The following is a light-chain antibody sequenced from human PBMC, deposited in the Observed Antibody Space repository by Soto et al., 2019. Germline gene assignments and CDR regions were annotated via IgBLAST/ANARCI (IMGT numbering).Light chain of an antibody. CDR3: QQYGSSPRM. Sequence: IVLTQSPGTLSLSPGERATLSCRASQSVSSSYLAWYQQKPGQAPRLLIFDASSRATGIPDRFSGSGSGTDFTRTISRLEPEDFAIYYCQQYGSSPRMFGQGTKVEIK. CDR2: DAS. CDR1: QSVSSSY. J-gene: IGKJ1*01. V-gene: IGKV3-20*01.